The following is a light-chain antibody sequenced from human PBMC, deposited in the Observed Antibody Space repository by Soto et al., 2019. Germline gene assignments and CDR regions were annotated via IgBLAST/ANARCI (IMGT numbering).Light chain of an antibody. CDR3: QQYGSSRT. V-gene: IGKV3-20*01. CDR2: GAS. Sequence: EIVWTQSPGTLSLSPGERATLSCRASQSVSSSYLAWYQQTPGQAPRLLIYGASSRATGIPDRFSGSGSGTDFTLTISRLEAEDFAVYYCQQYGSSRTFGQGTKVEIK. J-gene: IGKJ1*01. CDR1: QSVSSSY.